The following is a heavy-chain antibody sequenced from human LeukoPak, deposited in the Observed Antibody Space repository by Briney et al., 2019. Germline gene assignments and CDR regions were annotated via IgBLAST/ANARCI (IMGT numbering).Heavy chain of an antibody. CDR3: ARGSLIAAAGTGFDY. D-gene: IGHD6-13*01. Sequence: ASVKVSCKASGYTFTSYGISWVRQAPGQGLEWMGWISAYNGNTNYAQKLQGRVTMTTDTSTSTAYMELRSLRSEDTAVYYCARGSLIAAAGTGFDYWGQGTLVTVSS. J-gene: IGHJ4*02. CDR1: GYTFTSYG. V-gene: IGHV1-18*01. CDR2: ISAYNGNT.